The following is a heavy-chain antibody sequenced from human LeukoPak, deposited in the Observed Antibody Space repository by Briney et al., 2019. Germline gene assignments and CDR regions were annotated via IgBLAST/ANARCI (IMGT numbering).Heavy chain of an antibody. V-gene: IGHV3-64D*06. J-gene: IGHJ4*02. Sequence: GGSLRLSCSASGFTFSSYAMHWVRQAPGKGLEYASAISSNGGSTYYADSVKGRFTISRDNSKNTLYLQMSSLRAEDTAVYYCVKGGLRYFDWRESSFDYWGQGTLVTVSS. CDR3: VKGGLRYFDWRESSFDY. CDR1: GFTFSSYA. D-gene: IGHD3-9*01. CDR2: ISSNGGST.